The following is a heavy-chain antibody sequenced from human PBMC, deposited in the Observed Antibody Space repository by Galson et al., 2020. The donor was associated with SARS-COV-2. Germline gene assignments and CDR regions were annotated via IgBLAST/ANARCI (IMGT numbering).Heavy chain of an antibody. D-gene: IGHD6-19*01. CDR3: ARDEGVEAAVGGGDWYVDL. CDR1: GGTFSSYA. V-gene: IGHV1-69*13. Sequence: SVKVSCKASGGTFSSYAISWVRQAPGQGLEWMGRIIPIFGTANYAQKFQGRVTITADESTSTAYMGLSSLRSEDTAVYYCARDEGVEAAVGGGDWYVDLWGRGTLVTVSS. CDR2: IIPIFGTA. J-gene: IGHJ2*01.